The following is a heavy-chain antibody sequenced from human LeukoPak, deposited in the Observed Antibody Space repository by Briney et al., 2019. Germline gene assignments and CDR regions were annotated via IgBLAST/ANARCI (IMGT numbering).Heavy chain of an antibody. J-gene: IGHJ4*02. V-gene: IGHV3-21*01. CDR1: GFTFSSYS. Sequence: GGSLRLSCAASGFTFSSYSMNWVRQAPGKGLEWVSSISSSSSYIYYADSVKGRFTISRDNAKNSLYLQMNSLRAEDTAVYYCAREGSYYDSRGPTWDCWGQGTLVTVSS. CDR3: AREGSYYDSRGPTWDC. CDR2: ISSSSSYI. D-gene: IGHD3-22*01.